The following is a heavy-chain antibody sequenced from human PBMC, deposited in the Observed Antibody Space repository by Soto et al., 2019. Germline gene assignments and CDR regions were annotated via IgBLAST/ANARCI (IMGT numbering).Heavy chain of an antibody. CDR2: IIPIFGTA. D-gene: IGHD3-3*01. V-gene: IGHV1-69*13. CDR3: ARDRRVRITIFGVGPGDYYYYYGMDV. J-gene: IGHJ6*02. CDR1: GGTFSSYA. Sequence: SVKVSCKASGGTFSSYAISWVRQAPGQGLEWMGGIIPIFGTANYAQKFQGRVTITADESTSTAYMELSSLRSEDTAVYYCARDRRVRITIFGVGPGDYYYYYGMDVWGQGTTVTVSS.